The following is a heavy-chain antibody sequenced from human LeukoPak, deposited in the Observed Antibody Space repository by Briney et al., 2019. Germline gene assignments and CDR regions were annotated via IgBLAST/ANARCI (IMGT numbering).Heavy chain of an antibody. D-gene: IGHD7-27*01. Sequence: GRSLRLSCAASGFTFSSYGMHWVRQAPGKGLEWVAVISYDGSNKYYADSVKGRFTISRDNSKNTLYLQLNSLRAEDTAVYYCAKDLHWGLDYWGQGALVTVSS. CDR1: GFTFSSYG. J-gene: IGHJ4*02. CDR3: AKDLHWGLDY. V-gene: IGHV3-30*18. CDR2: ISYDGSNK.